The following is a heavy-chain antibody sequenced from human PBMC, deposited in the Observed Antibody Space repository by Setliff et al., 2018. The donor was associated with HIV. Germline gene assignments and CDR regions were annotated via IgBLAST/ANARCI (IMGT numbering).Heavy chain of an antibody. J-gene: IGHJ6*03. CDR1: GFSVSSNY. Sequence: GGSLRLSCAASGFSVSSNYMAWVRQAPGKGPKWISFIYSGSSSAVFADSVKGRFTISRDNSKNTLYLQMNSLRAEDTAVYYCAKDGVGATFYYYYYYMDVWGKGTTVTVSS. V-gene: IGHV3-23*03. CDR2: IYSGSSSA. D-gene: IGHD1-26*01. CDR3: AKDGVGATFYYYYYYMDV.